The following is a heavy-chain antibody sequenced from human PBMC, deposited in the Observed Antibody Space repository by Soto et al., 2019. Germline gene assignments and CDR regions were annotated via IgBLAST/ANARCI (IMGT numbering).Heavy chain of an antibody. V-gene: IGHV4-4*07. CDR3: AKLSCTSSTCYFPGWFDP. J-gene: IGHJ5*02. Sequence: TLSLTCTVSGASISGFYWSWIRKSAGKGLEWIGRIYATGTTDYNPSLKSRVMMSVDTSKKQFSLKLRSVTAADTAVYYCAKLSCTSSTCYFPGWFDPWGQGTLVTVSS. D-gene: IGHD2-2*01. CDR1: GASISGFY. CDR2: IYATGTT.